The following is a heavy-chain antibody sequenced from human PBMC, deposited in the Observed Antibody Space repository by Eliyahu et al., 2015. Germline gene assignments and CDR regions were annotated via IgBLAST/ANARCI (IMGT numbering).Heavy chain of an antibody. J-gene: IGHJ4*02. CDR2: ISSSSSYT. CDR1: GFXFSDXY. D-gene: IGHD6-6*01. V-gene: IGHV3-11*06. Sequence: QVQLVESGGGLVKPGGSLXLSCAASGFXFSDXYMSWIRPAPGKGLGWVSYISSSSSYTNYADSVKGRFTISRDNAKNSLYLQMNSLRAEDTAVYYCARDKEGSSSSDYWGQGTLVTVSS. CDR3: ARDKEGSSSSDY.